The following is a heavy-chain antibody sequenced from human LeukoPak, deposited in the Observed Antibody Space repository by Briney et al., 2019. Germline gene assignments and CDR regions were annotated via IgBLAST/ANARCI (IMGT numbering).Heavy chain of an antibody. D-gene: IGHD5-12*01. CDR2: IYNGGTT. CDR1: GGSLSTYS. V-gene: IGHV4-59*01. Sequence: SETLSLTCSVSGGSLSTYSWTWVRQSPGKRPEWIGSIYNGGTTNYNPSLKSRATISPDTAKNQFSLRLRSVAAADTAIYYCARDTTVASGMQYWGQGTLVSVSS. CDR3: ARDTTVASGMQY. J-gene: IGHJ4*02.